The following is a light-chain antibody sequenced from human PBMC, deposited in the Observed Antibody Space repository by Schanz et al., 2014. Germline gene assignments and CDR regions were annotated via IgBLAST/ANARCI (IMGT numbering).Light chain of an antibody. J-gene: IGKJ2*01. CDR3: QQYYSTPYS. Sequence: DIVMTQSPDSLAVSLGERATINCKSSQSVLFSSNNKNYLAWYQQKPGQPPQLLIYWASTRESGVPDRFSGSGSGTGFTLTISNLQAEDVAVYYCQQYYSTPYSFGQGTKLEIK. V-gene: IGKV4-1*01. CDR2: WAS. CDR1: QSVLFSSNNKNY.